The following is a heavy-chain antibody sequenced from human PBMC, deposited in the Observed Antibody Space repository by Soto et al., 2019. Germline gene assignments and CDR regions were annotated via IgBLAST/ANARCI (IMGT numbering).Heavy chain of an antibody. J-gene: IGHJ4*02. CDR3: ARGRYGDY. CDR1: GYAFTTYG. V-gene: IGHV1-18*01. Sequence: QVHLVQSGAEVKKPGASVKVSCKGSGYAFTTYGITWVRQAPGQGLEWMGWISAHNGNTNYAQNLQGIVTVTRDTSTSTAYMELRILISDDTAVYYCARGRYGDYWGQGALVTVSS. CDR2: ISAHNGNT. D-gene: IGHD1-1*01.